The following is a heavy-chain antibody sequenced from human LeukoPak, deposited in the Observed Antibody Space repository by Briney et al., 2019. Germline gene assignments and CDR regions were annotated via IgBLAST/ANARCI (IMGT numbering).Heavy chain of an antibody. D-gene: IGHD3-22*01. CDR1: GYTFTGYY. CDR2: INPNSGGT. J-gene: IGHJ3*02. Sequence: ASVKVSCKASGYTFTGYYMHWVRQAPGQGLEWMGWINPNSGGTNYAQKFQGRVTMTRDTSISTAYMELSRLRSDDTAVYYCARPQPDYHDSSGYDAFDIWGQGTMVTVSS. CDR3: ARPQPDYHDSSGYDAFDI. V-gene: IGHV1-2*02.